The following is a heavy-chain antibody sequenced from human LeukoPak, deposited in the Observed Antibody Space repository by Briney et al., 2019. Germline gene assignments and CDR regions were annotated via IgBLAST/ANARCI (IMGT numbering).Heavy chain of an antibody. D-gene: IGHD6-19*01. CDR2: ISSNGGST. V-gene: IGHV3-64*01. Sequence: PGGSLRLSCAASGFTFSSYAMHWVRQAPGKGLEYVSAISSNGGSTYYANSVKGRFTISRDNSKNTLYLQMGSLRAEDMAVYYCAKDSTAVAGTGFDYWGQGTLVTVSS. J-gene: IGHJ4*02. CDR3: AKDSTAVAGTGFDY. CDR1: GFTFSSYA.